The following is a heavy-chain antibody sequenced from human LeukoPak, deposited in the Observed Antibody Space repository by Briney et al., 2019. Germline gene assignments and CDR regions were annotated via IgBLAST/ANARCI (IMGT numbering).Heavy chain of an antibody. CDR1: GGSISSYY. J-gene: IGHJ3*02. CDR3: ASAIFVENAFDI. D-gene: IGHD3-3*01. V-gene: IGHV4-59*01. CDR2: VYYSGSA. Sequence: SETLSLTCTVSGGSISSYYWSWIRQPPGKGLEWIGYVYYSGSAHYNPSLKSRVTISVDTSKSQFSLRLSSVTAADTAVYYCASAIFVENAFDIWGQGTMVTVSS.